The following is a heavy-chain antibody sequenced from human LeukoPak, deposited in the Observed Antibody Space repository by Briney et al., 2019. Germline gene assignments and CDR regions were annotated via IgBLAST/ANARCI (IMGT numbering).Heavy chain of an antibody. V-gene: IGHV4-61*01. CDR1: GGSISSSNW. J-gene: IGHJ4*02. D-gene: IGHD5-24*01. CDR3: ARLGWLQGENY. CDR2: TYYSGST. Sequence: PSETLSLTCTVSGGSISSSNWWSWIRQPPGKGLEWIGGTYYSGSTNYNPSLKSRVIISVDTSKNQFSLKLSSVTAADTAVYYCARLGWLQGENYWGQGTLVTVSS.